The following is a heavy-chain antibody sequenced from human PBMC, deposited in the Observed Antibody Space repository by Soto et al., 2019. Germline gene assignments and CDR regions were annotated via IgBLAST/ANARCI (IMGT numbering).Heavy chain of an antibody. J-gene: IGHJ5*02. CDR1: GGSISSYY. V-gene: IGHV4-59*01. Sequence: SETLSLTCTVSGGSISSYYWSWIRQPPGKGLEWIGYIYYSGSTNYNPSPKSRVTISVDTSKNQFSLKLSSVTAADTAVYYCARFGAVAAAGTFDPWGQGNLVTVSS. CDR3: ARFGAVAAAGTFDP. D-gene: IGHD6-13*01. CDR2: IYYSGST.